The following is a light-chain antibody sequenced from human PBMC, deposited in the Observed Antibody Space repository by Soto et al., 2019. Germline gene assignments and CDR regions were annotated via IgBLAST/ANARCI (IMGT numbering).Light chain of an antibody. J-gene: IGKJ2*01. CDR3: QQANAFPST. CDR1: QDINNW. Sequence: DIQMTQSPSSVSASLGDRVTITCRASQDINNWLAWYQQKPGRAPKLLIYVASSLQTGVPSRFSGSQSGTDFSLTITNLQPEDFATYYCQQANAFPSTFGQGTKLEIK. V-gene: IGKV1D-12*01. CDR2: VAS.